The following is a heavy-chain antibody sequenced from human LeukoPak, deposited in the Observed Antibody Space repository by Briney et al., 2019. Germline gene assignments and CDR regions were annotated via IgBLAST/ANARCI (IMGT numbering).Heavy chain of an antibody. CDR1: GFSFSNYA. CDR3: AEADYCEDWFDY. J-gene: IGHJ4*02. D-gene: IGHD4-17*01. V-gene: IGHV3-23*01. Sequence: PGGSLRLSCAASGFSFSNYAMNWVRQAPGKGLEWVAYISRSGGKTYYPDSVKGRFTISRDNSNNTLWLHMTSLGVEDTALYYFAEADYCEDWFDYWGQGTLVTVSS. CDR2: ISRSGGKT.